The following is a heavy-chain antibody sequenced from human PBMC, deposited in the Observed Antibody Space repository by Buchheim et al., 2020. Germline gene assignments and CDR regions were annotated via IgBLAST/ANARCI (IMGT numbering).Heavy chain of an antibody. CDR1: GGSISSGGYS. V-gene: IGHV4-30-2*01. D-gene: IGHD2-2*01. J-gene: IGHJ2*01. CDR3: ARGPRVRDWYFDL. CDR2: IYHSGST. Sequence: QLQLQESGSGLAKPSQTLSLTCAVSGGSISSGGYSWSWIRQPPGKGLEWIGYIYHSGSTYYNPSLKSRVTISVDRSKNQFSLKLSSVTAADTAVYYCARGPRVRDWYFDLWGRGTL.